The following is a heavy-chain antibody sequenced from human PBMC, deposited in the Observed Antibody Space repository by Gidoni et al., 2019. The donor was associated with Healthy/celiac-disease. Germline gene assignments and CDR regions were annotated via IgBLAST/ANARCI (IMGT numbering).Heavy chain of an antibody. CDR1: GFTVSSNY. J-gene: IGHJ4*02. CDR3: ARDSSGYSLRGIDY. D-gene: IGHD3-22*01. Sequence: RLSCAASGFTVSSNYMSWVRQAPGKGLEWVSVIYSGGSTYYADSVKGRFTISRDNSKNTLYLQMNSLRAEDTAVYYCARDSSGYSLRGIDYWGQGTLVTVSS. V-gene: IGHV3-66*01. CDR2: IYSGGST.